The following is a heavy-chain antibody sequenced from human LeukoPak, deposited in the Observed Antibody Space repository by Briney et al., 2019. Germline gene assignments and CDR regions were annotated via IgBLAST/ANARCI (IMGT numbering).Heavy chain of an antibody. CDR1: GFTFSSYS. J-gene: IGHJ4*02. V-gene: IGHV3-48*01. Sequence: GGSLRLSCAASGFTFSSYSMNWARQAPGKGLEWVSYITYSSSIIYYADSVKGRFTISRDNAKNSLYLQMNSLRAEDTAVYYCAKMGDSSSWYYFDYWGQGTLVTVSS. D-gene: IGHD6-13*01. CDR3: AKMGDSSSWYYFDY. CDR2: ITYSSSII.